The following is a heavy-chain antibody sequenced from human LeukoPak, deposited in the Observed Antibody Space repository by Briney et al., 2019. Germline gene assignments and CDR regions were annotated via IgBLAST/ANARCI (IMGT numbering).Heavy chain of an antibody. V-gene: IGHV4-4*07. D-gene: IGHD3-10*01. CDR2: IYTSGST. Sequence: SETLSLTCTVSGGSISSYYWSWIRQPAGKGLEWIGRIYTSGSTNYNPSLKSRVTMSVDTSKNQFSLKLSSVTAADTAVYYCARVKQYYYGSGSYYVFDYWGQGTLVTVSS. CDR1: GGSISSYY. CDR3: ARVKQYYYGSGSYYVFDY. J-gene: IGHJ4*02.